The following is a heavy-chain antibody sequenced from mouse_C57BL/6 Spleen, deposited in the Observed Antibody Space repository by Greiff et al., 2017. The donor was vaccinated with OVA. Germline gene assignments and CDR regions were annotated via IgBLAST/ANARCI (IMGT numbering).Heavy chain of an antibody. J-gene: IGHJ4*01. V-gene: IGHV1-69*01. CDR2: IDPSDSYT. CDR1: GYTFTSYW. D-gene: IGHD1-1*01. CDR3: ARGGSLRGDY. Sequence: VQLQQPGAELVMPGASVKLSCKASGYTFTSYWMHWVKQRPGQGLEWIGEIDPSDSYTNYNQKFKGKSTLTVDKSSSTAYMQLSSLTSEDSAVYYCARGGSLRGDYWGQGTSVTVSS.